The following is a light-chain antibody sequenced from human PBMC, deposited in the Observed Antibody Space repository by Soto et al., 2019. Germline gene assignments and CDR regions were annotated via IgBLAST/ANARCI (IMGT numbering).Light chain of an antibody. Sequence: IVLTQSPGTVSLSLGERATLYCSASQSVSSSYLAWYQQKPGQAPRLLIYGASSRATGIPDRFSGSGSGTDFTLTISRLEPEDFAVYYCQQYGSSPRTFGQGTNVDI. CDR3: QQYGSSPRT. V-gene: IGKV3-20*01. CDR2: GAS. CDR1: QSVSSSY. J-gene: IGKJ1*01.